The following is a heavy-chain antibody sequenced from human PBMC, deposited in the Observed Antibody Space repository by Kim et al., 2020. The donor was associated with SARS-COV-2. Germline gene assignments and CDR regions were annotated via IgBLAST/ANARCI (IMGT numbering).Heavy chain of an antibody. CDR1: GFTFSSYA. V-gene: IGHV3-64D*06. Sequence: GGSLRLSCSASGFTFSSYAMHWVRQAPGKGLEYVSAISSNGGSTYYADSVKGRFTISRDNSKNTLYLQMSSLRAEDTAVYYCVKDPHYYGSGSYYVAYGMDVWGQGTTVTVSS. CDR2: ISSNGGST. CDR3: VKDPHYYGSGSYYVAYGMDV. J-gene: IGHJ6*02. D-gene: IGHD3-10*01.